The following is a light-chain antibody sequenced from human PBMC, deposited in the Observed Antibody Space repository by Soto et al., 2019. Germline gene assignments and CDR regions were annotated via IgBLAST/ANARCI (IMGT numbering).Light chain of an antibody. CDR1: SSNIGAGYD. V-gene: IGLV1-40*01. CDR2: GDN. CDR3: QSYDRSLSGYV. Sequence: QSVLTQPPSVSGDPGQRVTISCTGSSSNIGAGYDVHWYQQLPDTAPKLLIYGDNNRPSGVPDRFSDSKSGTSASLAITGLQAEDEADYYCQSYDRSLSGYVFGTGTKVTVL. J-gene: IGLJ1*01.